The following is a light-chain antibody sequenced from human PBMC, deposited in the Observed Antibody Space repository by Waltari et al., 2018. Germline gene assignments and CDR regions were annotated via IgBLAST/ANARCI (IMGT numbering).Light chain of an antibody. V-gene: IGLV1-51*02. CDR1: TSNIGNNY. CDR2: AND. CDR3: GTWDNTLSANTLSAV. Sequence: QSVLTQPPSVSAAPGQKVTISCSGSTSNIGNNYVSWNHKFPGAAPKVLIYANDKRTTGIPDRFSGSKSGTSATLAITGLQTGDEADYYCGTWDNTLSANTLSAVFGGGTKVTVL. J-gene: IGLJ2*01.